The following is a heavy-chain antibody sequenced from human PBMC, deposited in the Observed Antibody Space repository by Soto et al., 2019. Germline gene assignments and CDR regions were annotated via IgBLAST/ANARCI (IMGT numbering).Heavy chain of an antibody. J-gene: IGHJ6*02. D-gene: IGHD3-10*01. V-gene: IGHV3-23*01. CDR3: AKVVRGAASPPLITMVRGDYYYYGMDV. CDR2: ISGSGGST. CDR1: GFTFSSYA. Sequence: GGSLRLSCAASGFTFSSYAMSWVRQAPGKGLEWVSAISGSGGSTYYADSVKGRFTISRDNSKNTLYLQMNSLRAEDTAVYYCAKVVRGAASPPLITMVRGDYYYYGMDVWGQGTTVTVSS.